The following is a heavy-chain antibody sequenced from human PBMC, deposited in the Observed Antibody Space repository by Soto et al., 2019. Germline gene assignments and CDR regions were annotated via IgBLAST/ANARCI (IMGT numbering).Heavy chain of an antibody. J-gene: IGHJ4*02. Sequence: GASVKVSCKASGGTFSSYAISWVRQAPGQGLEWMGGIIPIFGTANYAQKFQGRVTITADESTSTAYMELSSLRSEDTAVYYCARDLGLYDILTGSLGYRGQGTLVTGSS. CDR2: IIPIFGTA. CDR3: ARDLGLYDILTGSLGY. CDR1: GGTFSSYA. D-gene: IGHD3-9*01. V-gene: IGHV1-69*13.